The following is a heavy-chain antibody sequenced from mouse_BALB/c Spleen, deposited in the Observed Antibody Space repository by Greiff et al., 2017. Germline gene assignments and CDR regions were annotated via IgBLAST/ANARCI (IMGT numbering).Heavy chain of an antibody. CDR2: INPSTGYT. V-gene: IGHV1-4*01. CDR3: AREGGNCFDY. Sequence: QVQLQQSGAELVRPGSSVKISCKASGYAFSSYWMNWVKQRPGQGLEWIGYINPSTGYTEYNQKFKDKATLTADKSSSTAYMQLSSLTSEDSAVYYCAREGGNCFDYWGQGTTLTVSS. CDR1: GYAFSSYW. J-gene: IGHJ2*01. D-gene: IGHD1-1*02.